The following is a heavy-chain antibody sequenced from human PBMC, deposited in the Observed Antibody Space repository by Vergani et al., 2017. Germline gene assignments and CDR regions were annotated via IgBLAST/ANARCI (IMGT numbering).Heavy chain of an antibody. CDR2: IIPIFGTA. V-gene: IGHV1-69*01. CDR1: GGTFSRYA. J-gene: IGHJ6*03. Sequence: QVQLVQSGAEVKKPGSSVKVSCKASGGTFSRYAISWVRQAPGQGLEWLGGIIPIFGTANYAQKFQGRVTITADESPSTAYMELSSLRAEDTAVYYCASSLRGTPPGYYMDVWGKGTTVTVAS. D-gene: IGHD1-1*01. CDR3: ASSLRGTPPGYYMDV.